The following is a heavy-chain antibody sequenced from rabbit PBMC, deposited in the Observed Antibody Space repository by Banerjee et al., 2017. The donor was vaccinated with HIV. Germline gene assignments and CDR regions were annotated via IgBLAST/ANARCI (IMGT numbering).Heavy chain of an antibody. CDR3: ARDQYTSSRGYFNL. J-gene: IGHJ4*01. Sequence: QEQLKESGGDLVQPEGSLTLTCKASGFDFNNNAMCWVRQAPGKGLEWIASINTSSGNTVYASWAKGPFTISKTSSTTVTLQMTSLTAADTATYFCARDQYTSSRGYFNLWGPGTLVTVS. D-gene: IGHD1-1*01. CDR2: INTSSGNT. CDR1: GFDFNNNA. V-gene: IGHV1S45*01.